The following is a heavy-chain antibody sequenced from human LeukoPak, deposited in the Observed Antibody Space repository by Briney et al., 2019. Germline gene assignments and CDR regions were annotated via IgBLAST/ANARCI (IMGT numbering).Heavy chain of an antibody. Sequence: ASVKVSCKASGGTFSSYAISWVRQAPGQGLEWMGRIIPIFGTANYAQKFQGRVTITTDGSTSTAYMELSSLRSEDTAVYYCARGPPPYSSSWYDYWGQGTLVTVSS. CDR1: GGTFSSYA. CDR2: IIPIFGTA. CDR3: ARGPPPYSSSWYDY. D-gene: IGHD6-13*01. J-gene: IGHJ4*02. V-gene: IGHV1-69*05.